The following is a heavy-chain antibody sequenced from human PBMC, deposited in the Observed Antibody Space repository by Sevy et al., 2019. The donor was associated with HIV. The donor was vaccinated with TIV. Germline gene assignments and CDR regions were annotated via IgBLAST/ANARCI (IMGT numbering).Heavy chain of an antibody. CDR3: AKEYYYDSSGSVGAFDI. D-gene: IGHD3-22*01. CDR2: VRNDGSNK. Sequence: GGSLRLSCAASGFSLTTSDMHWVRQAPGKGLEWVAYVRNDGSNKYYADSVRDRFTISRDSPKNTLYLQMNSLRAEDTAVYYCAKEYYYDSSGSVGAFDIWGQGTMVTVSS. V-gene: IGHV3-30*02. CDR1: GFSLTTSD. J-gene: IGHJ3*02.